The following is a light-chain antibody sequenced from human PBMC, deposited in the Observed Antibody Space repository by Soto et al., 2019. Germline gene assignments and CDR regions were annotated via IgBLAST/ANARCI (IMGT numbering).Light chain of an antibody. CDR2: VAS. V-gene: IGKV1-9*01. CDR1: QGINNY. Sequence: DIQFTQSPSFLSSSVGDRVTISCRASQGINNYLAWYQQKPGKAPKLLIYVASILQSGVPSRFSGSGSGTQFTLTISSLQPEDFATYYCQQLNRYPYTFGQGTKVDIK. CDR3: QQLNRYPYT. J-gene: IGKJ2*01.